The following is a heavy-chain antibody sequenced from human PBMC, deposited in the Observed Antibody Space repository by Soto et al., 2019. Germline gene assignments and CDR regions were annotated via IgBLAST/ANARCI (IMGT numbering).Heavy chain of an antibody. CDR1: GDSVSDNSAA. D-gene: IGHD2-2*01. V-gene: IGHV6-1*01. CDR3: ARTIASRNWFDS. Sequence: QVQLQQSGPGLVTPSQTLSLTCAISGDSVSDNSAAWNWIRQSPSRGLEWLGRTFYRSKWYNDYAVSVKARITINSDTSKNQFSLHLNSVTPEDTAVYYCARTIASRNWFDSWGQGTPVTVSS. J-gene: IGHJ5*01. CDR2: TFYRSKWYN.